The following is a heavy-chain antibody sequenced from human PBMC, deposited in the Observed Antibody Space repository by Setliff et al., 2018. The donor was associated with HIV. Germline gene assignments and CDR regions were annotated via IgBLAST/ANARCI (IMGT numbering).Heavy chain of an antibody. V-gene: IGHV1-18*01. CDR1: GYMFIAYG. Sequence: ASVKVSCKTSGYMFIAYGMSWVRRAPGQGLEWMGWIGPYNDRTEYAQKFQGRVSLTIDTSASTAYMELRSLRSDDTAVYYCARDDGGYNYAEALDAWGQGTMVTVSS. CDR3: ARDDGGYNYAEALDA. D-gene: IGHD3-16*01. J-gene: IGHJ3*01. CDR2: IGPYNDRT.